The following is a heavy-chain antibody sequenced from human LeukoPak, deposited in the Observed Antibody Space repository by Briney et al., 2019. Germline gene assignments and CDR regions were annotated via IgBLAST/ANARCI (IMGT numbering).Heavy chain of an antibody. CDR3: ARDLAEYCSSTSCYYYYCYYMDV. J-gene: IGHJ6*03. CDR2: ISAYNGNT. Sequence: ASVKVSCKASGYTFTSYGISWVRQAPGQGLEWMGWISAYNGNTNYAQKLQGRVTMTTDTSTSTAYMELSGLRSDDPAVYYCARDLAEYCSSTSCYYYYCYYMDVWGKGTTVTVSS. D-gene: IGHD2-2*01. V-gene: IGHV1-18*01. CDR1: GYTFTSYG.